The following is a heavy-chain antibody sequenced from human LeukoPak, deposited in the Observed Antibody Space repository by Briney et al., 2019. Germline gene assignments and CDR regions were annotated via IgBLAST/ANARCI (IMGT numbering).Heavy chain of an antibody. V-gene: IGHV4-59*01. Sequence: SETLSLTCTVSGGSISSYYWSWIRQPPGKGLEWIGYIYYSGSTNYNPSLKSRVTISVDTSKNQFSLKLSSVTAADTAVYYCARDPGIAVANYYGMDVWGQGTTVTVSS. CDR1: GGSISSYY. J-gene: IGHJ6*02. CDR2: IYYSGST. D-gene: IGHD6-19*01. CDR3: ARDPGIAVANYYGMDV.